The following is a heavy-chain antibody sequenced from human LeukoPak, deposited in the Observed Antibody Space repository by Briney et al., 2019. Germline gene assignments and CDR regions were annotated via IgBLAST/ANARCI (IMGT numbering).Heavy chain of an antibody. CDR1: GGTFSSYA. CDR3: ASLNYYDSSGYYDY. CDR2: IIPIFGTA. V-gene: IGHV1-69*13. J-gene: IGHJ4*02. D-gene: IGHD3-22*01. Sequence: SVKVSCKASGGTFSSYAISWVRQAPGQGLEWMGGIIPIFGTANYAQKFQGRVTITADESTSTAYMELSSLRSEDTAVYYCASLNYYDSSGYYDYWGQGTLVTVSS.